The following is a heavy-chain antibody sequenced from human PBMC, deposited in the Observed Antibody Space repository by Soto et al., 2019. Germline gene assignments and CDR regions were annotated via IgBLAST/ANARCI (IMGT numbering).Heavy chain of an antibody. D-gene: IGHD3-22*01. V-gene: IGHV4-59*08. CDR2: IYYGGST. CDR3: ARLGGYYQALDS. Sequence: QVQLQESGPGLVKPSETLSLTCNVSGGSISPYYWSWIRQPPGKGLEWIGYIYYGGSTTYNPSLKRRGTVSVDASQSQFPLYLSSVTAADTTVYYCARLGGYYQALDSWGQGTLVTVSS. J-gene: IGHJ4*02. CDR1: GGSISPYY.